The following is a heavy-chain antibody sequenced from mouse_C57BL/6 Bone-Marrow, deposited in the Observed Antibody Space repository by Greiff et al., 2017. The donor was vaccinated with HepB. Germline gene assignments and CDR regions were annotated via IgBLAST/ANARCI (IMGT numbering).Heavy chain of an antibody. Sequence: QVQLQQPGAELVKPGASVKLSCKASGYTFTSYWMHWVKQRPGQGLEWIGMIHPNSGSTNYNEKFKSKATLTVDKSYSTAYMQLSSLTSEDSAVYYCAKRWLRRRRSGYFDYWGQGTTLTVSS. CDR3: AKRWLRRRRSGYFDY. D-gene: IGHD2-2*01. CDR1: GYTFTSYW. J-gene: IGHJ2*01. V-gene: IGHV1-64*01. CDR2: IHPNSGST.